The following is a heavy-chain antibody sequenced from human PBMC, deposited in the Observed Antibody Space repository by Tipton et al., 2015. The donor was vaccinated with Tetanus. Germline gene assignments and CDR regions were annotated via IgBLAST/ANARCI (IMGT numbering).Heavy chain of an antibody. CDR2: INTDGRRT. V-gene: IGHV3-74*02. Sequence: VQLVQSGGGLIQPGGSLRLSCVASGFTSSSHYMHWVRRVPGKGLVWVSRINTDGRRTHYADSVKGRFTISRDNAKNTLFLHMTSLQPEDTSIYYCARRSLTNYGLDVWGQGTTVTVSS. D-gene: IGHD1/OR15-1a*01. J-gene: IGHJ6*02. CDR1: GFTSSSHY. CDR3: ARRSLTNYGLDV.